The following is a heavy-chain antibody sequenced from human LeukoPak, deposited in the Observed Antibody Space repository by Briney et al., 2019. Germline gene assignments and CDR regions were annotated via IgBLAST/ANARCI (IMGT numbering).Heavy chain of an antibody. CDR3: AIGIKYSNYYYYYYYMDV. CDR1: GYTFTGYY. J-gene: IGHJ6*03. V-gene: IGHV1-2*02. D-gene: IGHD4-11*01. CDR2: INPNSGGT. Sequence: GASVKVSCKASGYTFTGYYMHWVRQAPGQGLEWMGWINPNSGGTNYAQKFQGKVTMTRNTSISTAYMELSRLRSDDTAVYYCAIGIKYSNYYYYYYYMDVWGKGTTVTVSS.